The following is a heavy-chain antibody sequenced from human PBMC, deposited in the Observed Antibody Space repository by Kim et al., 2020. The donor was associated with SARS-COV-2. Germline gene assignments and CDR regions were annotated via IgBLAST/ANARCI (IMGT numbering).Heavy chain of an antibody. Sequence: GGSLRLSCAASGFTFSSYGMHWVRQAPDKGLEWVAVIWYDGSNKYYADSVKGRFTISRDNSKNTLYLQMNSLRAEDTAVYYCARSALKRVITMVRGVKPFDYWGQGTLVTVSS. V-gene: IGHV3-33*01. CDR1: GFTFSSYG. CDR3: ARSALKRVITMVRGVKPFDY. D-gene: IGHD3-10*01. J-gene: IGHJ4*02. CDR2: IWYDGSNK.